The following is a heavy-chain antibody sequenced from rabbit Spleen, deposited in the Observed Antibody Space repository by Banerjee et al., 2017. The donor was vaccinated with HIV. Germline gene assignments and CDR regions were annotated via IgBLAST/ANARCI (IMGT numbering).Heavy chain of an antibody. CDR3: ARDSGSSFSSYGMDL. CDR1: GVSFSGDSF. CDR2: MDTGSSGFT. J-gene: IGHJ6*01. Sequence: EQLEESGGGLVKPEGSLTLTCKASGVSFSGDSFSGDSYMCWVRQAPGKGLEWIACMDTGSSGFTYFASWAKGRFTISKTSSTTVTLQMTSLTAADTATYFCARDSGSSFSSYGMDLWGPGTLVTVS. V-gene: IGHV1S45*01. D-gene: IGHD8-1*01.